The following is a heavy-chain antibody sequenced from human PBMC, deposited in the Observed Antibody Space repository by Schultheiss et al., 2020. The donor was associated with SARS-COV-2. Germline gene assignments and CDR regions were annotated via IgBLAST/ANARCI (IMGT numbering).Heavy chain of an antibody. CDR2: ISGCGGST. D-gene: IGHD3-3*01. J-gene: IGHJ5*02. CDR3: ARLMDDFWSGPKGWFDP. Sequence: GGSLRLSCAASGFTFSSYSMNWVRQAPGKGLEWVSAISGCGGSTYYADSVKGRFTISRDNSKNTLYLQMNSLRAEDTAVYYCARLMDDFWSGPKGWFDPWGQGTLVTVSS. CDR1: GFTFSSYS. V-gene: IGHV3-23*01.